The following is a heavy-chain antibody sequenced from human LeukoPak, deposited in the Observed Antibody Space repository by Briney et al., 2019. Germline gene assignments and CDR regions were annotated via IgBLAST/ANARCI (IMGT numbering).Heavy chain of an antibody. Sequence: PGGSLRLTCTDSGFTFGDYAMSWFRQAPGKGLERVCFIRSKAYGGTTEYAASVKGRFTISREDYKNSLYLQMNSLKTEDTALYYCARFDFWGAYYIAYWGQGTLVTVSS. J-gene: IGHJ4*02. V-gene: IGHV3-49*03. CDR3: ARFDFWGAYYIAY. CDR1: GFTFGDYA. D-gene: IGHD3-3*01. CDR2: IRSKAYGGTT.